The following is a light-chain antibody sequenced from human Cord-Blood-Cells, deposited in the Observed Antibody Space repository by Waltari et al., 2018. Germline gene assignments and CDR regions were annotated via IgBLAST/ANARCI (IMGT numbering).Light chain of an antibody. CDR2: AAS. CDR3: LQDYNYPWT. Sequence: AIQVTQSPSSLPASVGDRVTITCRASQGIRNDLGWYQQKPGKAPKLLIYAASSLQSGVPSRFSGSGSGTDCTLTISSLQPEDFATYYCLQDYNYPWTFGQGTKVEIK. J-gene: IGKJ1*01. V-gene: IGKV1-6*01. CDR1: QGIRND.